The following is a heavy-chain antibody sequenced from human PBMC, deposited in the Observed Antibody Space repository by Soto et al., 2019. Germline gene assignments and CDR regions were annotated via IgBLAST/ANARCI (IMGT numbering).Heavy chain of an antibody. D-gene: IGHD4-17*01. CDR2: IYYSGST. CDR1: GGSISSYY. J-gene: IGHJ4*02. CDR3: ARAYYGERTGDFDY. Sequence: QVQLQESGPGLVKPSETLSLTCTVSGGSISSYYWSWIRQPPGKGLEWIGYIYYSGSTNYNPSLKSRVTLSVDTSKNQFSLKLSSVTAADTAVYYCARAYYGERTGDFDYWGQGTLVTVSS. V-gene: IGHV4-59*01.